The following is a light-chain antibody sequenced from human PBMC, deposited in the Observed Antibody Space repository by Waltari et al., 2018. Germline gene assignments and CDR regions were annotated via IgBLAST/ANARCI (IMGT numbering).Light chain of an antibody. CDR1: SSNIGADSD. Sequence: QSGLTQPPSVSGAPGQSVTISCTGTSSNIGADSDVHWYQVLPGTAPKILIFGNDHRPAGVPDRFSGSKSDTAASLAITVLQAEDEADYYCQSYDSSLIASVFGGGTKLIVL. V-gene: IGLV1-40*01. CDR2: GND. J-gene: IGLJ2*01. CDR3: QSYDSSLIASV.